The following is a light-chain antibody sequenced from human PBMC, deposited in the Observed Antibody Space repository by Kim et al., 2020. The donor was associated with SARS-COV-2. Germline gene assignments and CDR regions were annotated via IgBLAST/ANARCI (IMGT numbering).Light chain of an antibody. V-gene: IGKV1-39*01. CDR2: AAS. CDR1: QNIGTY. J-gene: IGKJ2*01. Sequence: DFQMTQSPSSLSASVGDRVTITCRANQNIGTYLNWYQHKAGKAPQLLIYAASSLRSGVPSRFSGSGSGTDFTLTISSLQPDDFATYYCPQSYSTPLHTSGQGTKLEIK. CDR3: PQSYSTPLHT.